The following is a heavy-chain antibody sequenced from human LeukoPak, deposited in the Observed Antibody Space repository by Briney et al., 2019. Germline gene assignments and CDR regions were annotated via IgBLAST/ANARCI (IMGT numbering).Heavy chain of an antibody. D-gene: IGHD3-10*01. V-gene: IGHV3-30*04. CDR1: GFTFRSYT. J-gene: IGHJ4*02. CDR3: ARDSGDLLNYYGSGSYPGPIDY. Sequence: GGSLRLSCAASGFTFRSYTIHWVRQAPGKGLEWVALISYDGSNKYYADSVKGRFTISRDSSKNTLYLQMNTLRAEDTAVYYCARDSGDLLNYYGSGSYPGPIDYWGQGTLVTVSS. CDR2: ISYDGSNK.